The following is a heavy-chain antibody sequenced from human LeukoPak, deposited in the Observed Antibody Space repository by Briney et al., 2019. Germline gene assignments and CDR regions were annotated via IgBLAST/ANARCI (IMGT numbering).Heavy chain of an antibody. V-gene: IGHV1-3*01. CDR1: GYTFTSYA. J-gene: IGHJ4*02. CDR2: INAGNGNT. Sequence: ASVKVSCKASGYTFTSYAMHWLRQAPGQRLEWMGWINAGNGNTKYSQKLQGRVTMTTDTSTSTAYMELRSLRSDDTAVYYCARSIVATIYFFDYWGQGTLVTVSS. CDR3: ARSIVATIYFFDY. D-gene: IGHD5-12*01.